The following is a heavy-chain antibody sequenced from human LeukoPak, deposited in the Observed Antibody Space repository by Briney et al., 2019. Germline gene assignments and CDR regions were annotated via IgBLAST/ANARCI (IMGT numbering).Heavy chain of an antibody. D-gene: IGHD1-14*01. CDR2: ISSSSTYI. CDR1: GFTFSNYW. V-gene: IGHV3-21*01. Sequence: PGGSLRLSCAASGFTFSNYWMHWVRQTPGKGLEWVSSISSSSTYIYYADSVKGRFTISRDNAKNSLSLQMDSLRAEDTAVYYCTRGTPDSRAFDIWGQGTMVIVSS. CDR3: TRGTPDSRAFDI. J-gene: IGHJ3*02.